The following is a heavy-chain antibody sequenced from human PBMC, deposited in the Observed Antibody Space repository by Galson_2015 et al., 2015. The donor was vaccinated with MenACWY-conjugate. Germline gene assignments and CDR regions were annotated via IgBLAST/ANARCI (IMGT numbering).Heavy chain of an antibody. J-gene: IGHJ2*01. Sequence: SLRLSCAASGFTFSSYWMHWVRQAPGKGLVWVSRINTDESLTTYADSVKGRFTISRDNVKNTLYLQMNSLRAEDTAVYYCARELRNYWYFDLWGRGTLVSVSS. CDR1: GFTFSSYW. V-gene: IGHV3-74*03. CDR2: INTDESLT. CDR3: ARELRNYWYFDL.